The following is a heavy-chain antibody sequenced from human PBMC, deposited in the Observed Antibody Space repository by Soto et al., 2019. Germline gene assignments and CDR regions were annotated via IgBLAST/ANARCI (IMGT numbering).Heavy chain of an antibody. CDR3: AREGGAYYYDSSGYGY. J-gene: IGHJ4*02. CDR2: INPNSGGT. D-gene: IGHD3-22*01. CDR1: GYTFTGYY. V-gene: IGHV1-2*02. Sequence: ASVKVSCKASGYTFTGYYMHWVRQAPGQGLEWMGWINPNSGGTNYAQKFQGRVTMTRDTSISTAYMELRRLRSDDTAVYYCAREGGAYYYDSSGYGYWGQGTLVTVSS.